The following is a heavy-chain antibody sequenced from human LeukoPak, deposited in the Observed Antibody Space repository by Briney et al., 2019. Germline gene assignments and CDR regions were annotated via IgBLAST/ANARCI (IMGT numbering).Heavy chain of an antibody. Sequence: GASVKVSCKASGYTFTGYYMHWVRQAPGQGLEWLGLINPSGSSTLYAQKFQGRVTMTRDMSTTTDYMELSSLRSEATAVYYCARDNSVGDIAWWFDPWGQGTLVTVSS. J-gene: IGHJ5*02. CDR2: INPSGSST. V-gene: IGHV1-46*01. D-gene: IGHD3-16*02. CDR3: ARDNSVGDIAWWFDP. CDR1: GYTFTGYY.